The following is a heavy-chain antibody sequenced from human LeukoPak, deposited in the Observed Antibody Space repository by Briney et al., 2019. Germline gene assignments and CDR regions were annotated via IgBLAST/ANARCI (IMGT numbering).Heavy chain of an antibody. V-gene: IGHV3-43*02. CDR1: GFTFDDYA. CDR3: AKDGGFGELLLN. D-gene: IGHD3-10*01. CDR2: ISVDGGST. J-gene: IGHJ4*02. Sequence: AGGSLRLSCAASGFTFDDYAMHWVRQAPGKGLEWVSLISVDGGSTYYADSVKGRFTISRDNSKNSLYLQMNSLRTEDTALYYCAKDGGFGELLLNWGQGTLVTVSS.